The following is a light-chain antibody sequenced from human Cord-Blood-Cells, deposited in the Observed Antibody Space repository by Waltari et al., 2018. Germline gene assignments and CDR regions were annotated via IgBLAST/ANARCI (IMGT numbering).Light chain of an antibody. CDR2: EDN. J-gene: IGLJ3*02. Sequence: NFMLTQPHSVSESPGKTVTISCTRSSGSIASNYVQWYQQRPGSAPTTVFSEDNQRPAAVPDRLSGSIDSSSNAASRTSAGLKTEDEADYYCQSYDSRNQVFGGGTKLTVL. CDR1: SGSIASNY. CDR3: QSYDSRNQV. V-gene: IGLV6-57*03.